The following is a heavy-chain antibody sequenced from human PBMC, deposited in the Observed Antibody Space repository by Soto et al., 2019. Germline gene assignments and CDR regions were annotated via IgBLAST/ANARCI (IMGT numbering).Heavy chain of an antibody. J-gene: IGHJ4*02. CDR3: ANAPEVTLVRITLAQ. Sequence: GGSLRLSCAASGFTFSTYTMTWVRQAPGKGLEWVSSVGGSGDGTYYADSVKGRFTISRDNSKNTLYLQMNSLRAEDTAIYYCANAPEVTLVRITLAQWGQVTLVTAPQ. V-gene: IGHV3-23*01. CDR2: VGGSGDGT. D-gene: IGHD1-20*01. CDR1: GFTFSTYT.